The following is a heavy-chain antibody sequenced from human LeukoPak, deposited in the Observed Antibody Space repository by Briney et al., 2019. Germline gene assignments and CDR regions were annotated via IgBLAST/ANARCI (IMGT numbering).Heavy chain of an antibody. CDR3: ARPHRLYSSWAVFDY. CDR2: IYHSGST. J-gene: IGHJ4*02. Sequence: SQTLSLTCAVSGGSISSGGYSWSWIRQPPGKGLEWIGYIYHSGSTNYNPSLKGRVTISVDTSKNQFSLKLSSVTAADTAVYYCARPHRLYSSWAVFDYWGQGTLVTVSS. D-gene: IGHD6-13*01. CDR1: GGSISSGGYS. V-gene: IGHV4-30-2*01.